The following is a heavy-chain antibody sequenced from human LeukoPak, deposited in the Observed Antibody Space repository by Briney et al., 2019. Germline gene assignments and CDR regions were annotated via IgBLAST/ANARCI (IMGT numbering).Heavy chain of an antibody. J-gene: IGHJ6*03. CDR2: ISAYNGNT. V-gene: IGHV1-18*01. Sequence: ASVKVSCKASGYTFTSYGISWVRQAPGQGLEWMGWISAYNGNTSYAQKLQGRVTMTTDTSTSTAYMELRSLRSDDTAVYYCARVPGSSGSYYYMDVWGKGTTVTVSS. CDR3: ARVPGSSGSYYYMDV. CDR1: GYTFTSYG. D-gene: IGHD1-26*01.